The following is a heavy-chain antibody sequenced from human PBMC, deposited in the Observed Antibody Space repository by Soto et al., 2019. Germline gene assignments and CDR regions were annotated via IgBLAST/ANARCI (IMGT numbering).Heavy chain of an antibody. Sequence: EVQLVESGGDLVKPGGSLRLSCAASGFTFNSAWMNWVRQAPGKGLEWVGRIKNKADGGTADYAAPVKGRFTISRDDSKDTLYLQMSSLKTEDTAVYYCATVPAAISVWGHGTAVTVSS. J-gene: IGHJ6*02. CDR1: GFTFNSAW. CDR2: IKNKADGGTA. D-gene: IGHD2-2*01. V-gene: IGHV3-15*07. CDR3: ATVPAAISV.